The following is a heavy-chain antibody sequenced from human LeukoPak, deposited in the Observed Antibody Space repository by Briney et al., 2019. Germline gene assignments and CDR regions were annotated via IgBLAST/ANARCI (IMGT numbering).Heavy chain of an antibody. Sequence: SGPTPVNPTQTLTLSCTFSGVSLSSSGMGVSWIRQPPGKALEWLALSHCDDDKRYSPSLKSTLTITKDTSKNQVVLTMTNMDPVDTATYYCAHSGYNWNPEPLNNWFDPWGQGTLVTVSS. V-gene: IGHV2-5*02. CDR1: GVSLSSSGMG. D-gene: IGHD1-20*01. CDR3: AHSGYNWNPEPLNNWFDP. CDR2: SHCDDDK. J-gene: IGHJ5*02.